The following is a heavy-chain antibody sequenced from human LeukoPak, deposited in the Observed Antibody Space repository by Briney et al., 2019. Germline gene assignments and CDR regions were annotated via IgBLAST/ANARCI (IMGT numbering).Heavy chain of an antibody. D-gene: IGHD2-2*01. CDR2: IYTSDNT. CDR1: DGSINNYY. V-gene: IGHV4-4*07. CDR3: ARGFVPAGMAPYHYMDV. J-gene: IGHJ6*03. Sequence: PSETLSLTCTVSDGSINNYYWTWIRQPAGKGLEWIGRIYTSDNTIYNPSLRGRVTMSVDTSKSQFSLRLTSMTAADTAVYFCARGFVPAGMAPYHYMDVWGKGTTVTVSS.